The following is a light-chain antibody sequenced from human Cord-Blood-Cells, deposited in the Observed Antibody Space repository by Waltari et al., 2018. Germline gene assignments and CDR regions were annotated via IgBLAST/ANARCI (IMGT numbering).Light chain of an antibody. CDR2: EVS. Sequence: QSALTQPASVSGSPGQSITISCTGTSSDVGSYHLVSWYQQHPGKAPKLRIYEVSKRPSGFSNRCAGSKSGNTASLTIAGLQAGDEADYYCCSYAGSSTWVFGGGTKLTVL. CDR1: SSDVGSYHL. CDR3: CSYAGSSTWV. J-gene: IGLJ3*02. V-gene: IGLV2-23*02.